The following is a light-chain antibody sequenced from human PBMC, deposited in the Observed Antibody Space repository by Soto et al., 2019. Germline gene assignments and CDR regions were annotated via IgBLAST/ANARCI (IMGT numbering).Light chain of an antibody. CDR3: QQYNSYPLT. Sequence: DIQMTQSPSTLSASVGDRVTITCRASQSIDRWLAWYQQRPGRAPKLLIHDVANLETGVPSRFSGSGSETEFTLTISSLQPDDFAIYYCQQYNSYPLTFGGGTKVDIK. CDR2: DVA. CDR1: QSIDRW. J-gene: IGKJ4*01. V-gene: IGKV1-5*01.